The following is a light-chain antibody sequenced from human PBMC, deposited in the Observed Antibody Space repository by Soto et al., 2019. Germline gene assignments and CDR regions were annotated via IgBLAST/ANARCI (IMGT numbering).Light chain of an antibody. J-gene: IGLJ3*02. V-gene: IGLV3-21*04. CDR3: QVWDSSSYHRGV. CDR1: NIGGQD. Sequence: SYELTQPPSVSVAPGKTARIPCGGNNIGGQDVHWYQQKPGQAPVLVIYFDSDRPSGIPERFSGSNSGNTATLTISRVEAGDEAEYYCQVWDSSSYHRGVFGVGTKVTVL. CDR2: FDS.